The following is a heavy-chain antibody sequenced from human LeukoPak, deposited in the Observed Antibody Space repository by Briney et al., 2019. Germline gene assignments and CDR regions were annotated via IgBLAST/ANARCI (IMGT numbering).Heavy chain of an antibody. CDR3: VKGFVHPTYYFDY. CDR1: GFTFSNYA. J-gene: IGHJ4*02. Sequence: GGSLRLSCASSGFTFSNYAMMWVRQAPGKRLEWVSSITGSGDGTYYADSVRGRFTISRDNSENTLYLQLNSLRAEDTAVYFCVKGFVHPTYYFDYWGQGTLVTVSS. D-gene: IGHD3-10*01. V-gene: IGHV3-23*01. CDR2: ITGSGDGT.